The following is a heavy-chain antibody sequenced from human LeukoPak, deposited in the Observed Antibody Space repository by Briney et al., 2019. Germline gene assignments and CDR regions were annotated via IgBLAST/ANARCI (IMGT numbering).Heavy chain of an antibody. D-gene: IGHD3/OR15-3a*01. V-gene: IGHV1-2*06. CDR2: INPNAGGT. J-gene: IGHJ5*02. CDR3: ARVGVDLWFDP. CDR1: GYTFTDYY. Sequence: ASVKVSCKASGYTFTDYYLHWVRRAPGQGLEWMGRINPNAGGTNYAQKFQGRVTMTRDTSISTAYMELSRLTSDDTAVYYCARVGVDLWFDPWGQGTLVTVSS.